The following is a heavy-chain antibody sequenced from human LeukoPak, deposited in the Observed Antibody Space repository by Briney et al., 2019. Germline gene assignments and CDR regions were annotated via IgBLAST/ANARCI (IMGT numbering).Heavy chain of an antibody. CDR2: ISESSSYI. Sequence: GGSLRLSCAASGFTFSTYSMNWVRQAPGKGLEWVSSISESSSYIYYADSVKGRFTISRDNAKNSVYLQMNSLRAEDTAVYYCAREGYYYDSGTDYWGQGTLVTVSS. V-gene: IGHV3-21*01. D-gene: IGHD3-22*01. CDR1: GFTFSTYS. CDR3: AREGYYYDSGTDY. J-gene: IGHJ4*02.